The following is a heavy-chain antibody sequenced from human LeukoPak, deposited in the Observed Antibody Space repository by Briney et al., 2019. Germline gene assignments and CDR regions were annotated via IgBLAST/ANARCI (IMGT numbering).Heavy chain of an antibody. V-gene: IGHV1-69*13. J-gene: IGHJ4*02. CDR3: ARVIFYYDNSGSLD. CDR2: IIPFFGTT. CDR1: EGTFSSYA. Sequence: GASVKVSCKASEGTFSSYAISWVRQAPGQGLEWMGGIIPFFGTTNYAQKFQGRVTITADESTSTAYMDLTSLTSDDTAVYYCARVIFYYDNSGSLDWGQGTLVTVSS. D-gene: IGHD3-22*01.